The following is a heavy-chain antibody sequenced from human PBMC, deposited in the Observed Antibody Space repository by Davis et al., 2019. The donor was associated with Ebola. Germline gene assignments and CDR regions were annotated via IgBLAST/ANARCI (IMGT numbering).Heavy chain of an antibody. CDR1: GGTFSSYA. CDR2: IDPSDSYT. D-gene: IGHD3-10*01. CDR3: ARRGDVPMDV. V-gene: IGHV5-10-1*01. J-gene: IGHJ6*03. Sequence: KVSCKASGGTFSSYAISWVRQAPGQGLEWMGRIDPSDSYTNYSPSFQGHVTISADKSISTAYLQWSSLKASDTAMYYCARRGDVPMDVWGKGTTVTVSS.